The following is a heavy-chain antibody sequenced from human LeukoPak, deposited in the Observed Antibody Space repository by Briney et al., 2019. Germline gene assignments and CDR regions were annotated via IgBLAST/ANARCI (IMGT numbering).Heavy chain of an antibody. Sequence: SETLSLTCTVSGGSISSYYWSWIRQPPGKGLEWIGYIYTSGSTNYNPSLKGRVTISVDTSKNQFSLKLSSVTAADTAVYYCARHFGSGRGYYYMDVWGKGTTVTVSS. D-gene: IGHD1-26*01. CDR2: IYTSGST. J-gene: IGHJ6*03. CDR1: GGSISSYY. CDR3: ARHFGSGRGYYYMDV. V-gene: IGHV4-4*09.